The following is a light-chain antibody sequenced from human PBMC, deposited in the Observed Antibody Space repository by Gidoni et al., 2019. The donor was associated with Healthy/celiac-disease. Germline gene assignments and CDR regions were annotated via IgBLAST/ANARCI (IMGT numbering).Light chain of an antibody. CDR2: KDS. CDR3: QSAESSGTCPVV. CDR1: ALPKQY. Sequence: SYELTQPPSVSVSPLQTARITCAGDALPKQYAYWYQQKPGQAPVLVIYKDSERPSGIPERFSGSSSGTTGTLTISGVQAEDEADYYCQSAESSGTCPVVFGGGTKLTVL. J-gene: IGLJ2*01. V-gene: IGLV3-25*03.